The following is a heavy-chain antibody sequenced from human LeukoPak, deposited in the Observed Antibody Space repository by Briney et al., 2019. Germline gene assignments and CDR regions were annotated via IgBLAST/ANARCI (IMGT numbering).Heavy chain of an antibody. D-gene: IGHD2-21*02. Sequence: GGSLRLSCAASGFTFSSYWMSWVRQAPGKGLEWVANIKQDGSEKYYVDSVKGRFTISRDNAKNSLYLQMNSLRAEDTAAYYCARDLVVVTASTAFDYWGQGTLVTVSS. CDR2: IKQDGSEK. CDR3: ARDLVVVTASTAFDY. CDR1: GFTFSSYW. J-gene: IGHJ4*02. V-gene: IGHV3-7*05.